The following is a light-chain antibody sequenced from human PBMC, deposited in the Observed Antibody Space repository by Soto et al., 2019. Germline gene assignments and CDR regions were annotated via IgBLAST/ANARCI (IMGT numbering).Light chain of an antibody. Sequence: SALTQPASVSGSDGQSITISCTGTSGDVGDYNSVSWYQQRPGKAPKLMIYEVSSRPSGVSNRFSGSRSGTTASLTISGLQGDDEGDYYCSSYTASGTQGVFGTGTKVTVL. CDR2: EVS. J-gene: IGLJ1*01. V-gene: IGLV2-14*01. CDR3: SSYTASGTQGV. CDR1: SGDVGDYNS.